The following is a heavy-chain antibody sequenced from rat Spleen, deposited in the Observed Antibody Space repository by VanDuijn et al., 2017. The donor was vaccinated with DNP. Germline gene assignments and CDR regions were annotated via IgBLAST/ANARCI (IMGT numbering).Heavy chain of an antibody. J-gene: IGHJ3*01. V-gene: IGHV5-27*01. CDR3: TTANNYGFTY. CDR2: INIVGGGT. Sequence: EVHLVESGGGLVQPGRSLALSCAASGFTFSTYYMAWVRQAPTKGLEWVAYINIVGGGTYYRDFVKGRFTISRDSAKRTLYLQMDSLRSEDTATYYCTTANNYGFTYWGQGTLVTVSS. D-gene: IGHD1-10*01. CDR1: GFTFSTYY.